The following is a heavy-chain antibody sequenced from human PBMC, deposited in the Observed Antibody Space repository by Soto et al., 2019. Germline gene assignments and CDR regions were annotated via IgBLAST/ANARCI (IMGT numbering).Heavy chain of an antibody. CDR3: ARDGRARSAYSSDYYYFSGMDV. J-gene: IGHJ6*02. D-gene: IGHD3-3*01. Sequence: PGGSLRLSCAASGFTFGSYWMSWVRQAPGKGLEWLATIKMDASEKKYVDSVKGRFTMSRDNAKSSLYLQMNSLRDEDTAVYFCARDGRARSAYSSDYYYFSGMDVWGPGTTVTVSS. V-gene: IGHV3-7*01. CDR1: GFTFGSYW. CDR2: IKMDASEK.